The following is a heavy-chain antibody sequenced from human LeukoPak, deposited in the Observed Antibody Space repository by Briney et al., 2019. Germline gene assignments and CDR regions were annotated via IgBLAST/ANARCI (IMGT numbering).Heavy chain of an antibody. Sequence: MASETLSLTCTVSGGSISSGSYYWNWIRQPAGKGLEWIGRIHNSGSTNYNPSLKSRVTISVDTSKNQFSLKLSSVTAADTAVYYCARGITMVRGVIQMFDPWGQGTLVTVSS. D-gene: IGHD3-10*01. CDR1: GGSISSGSYY. V-gene: IGHV4-61*02. CDR2: IHNSGST. CDR3: ARGITMVRGVIQMFDP. J-gene: IGHJ5*02.